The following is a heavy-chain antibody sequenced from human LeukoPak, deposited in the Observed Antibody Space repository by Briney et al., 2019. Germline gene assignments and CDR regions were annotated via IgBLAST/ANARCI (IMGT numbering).Heavy chain of an antibody. CDR1: GGSISSYY. V-gene: IGHV4-4*07. D-gene: IGHD3-3*01. Sequence: PSETLSLTCTVSGGSISSYYWSWIRQPAGKGLEWIGRIYTSGSTNYNPSLKSRVTMSVDTSKNQFSLKLSSVTAADTAVYYCARSPGYHFWSGYYTLFDYWGQGTLVTVSS. CDR2: IYTSGST. J-gene: IGHJ4*02. CDR3: ARSPGYHFWSGYYTLFDY.